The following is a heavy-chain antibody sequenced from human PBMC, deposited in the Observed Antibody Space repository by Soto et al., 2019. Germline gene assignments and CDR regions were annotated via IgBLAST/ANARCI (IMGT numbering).Heavy chain of an antibody. V-gene: IGHV3-53*04. CDR2: IYSGGST. Sequence: GGSLRLSCAASGFTVSSNYMSWVRQAPGKGLEWVSVIYSGGSTYYADSVKGRFTISRHNSKNTLYLQMNSLRAEDTAVYYCAREDYYGSGSYTYWGQGTLVTVSS. CDR1: GFTVSSNY. J-gene: IGHJ4*02. CDR3: AREDYYGSGSYTY. D-gene: IGHD3-10*01.